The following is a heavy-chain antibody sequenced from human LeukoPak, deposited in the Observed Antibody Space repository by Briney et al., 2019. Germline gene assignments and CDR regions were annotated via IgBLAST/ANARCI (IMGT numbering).Heavy chain of an antibody. CDR1: GFTFSAYS. D-gene: IGHD5-18*01. CDR2: ISGSSIYI. V-gene: IGHV3-21*01. J-gene: IGHJ4*02. CDR3: ARAKGYRYDY. Sequence: PGGSLRLSCATSGFTFSAYSMNWVRQAPGKGLEWVSSISGSSIYINYADSVKGRFTISSDNAKNSLYLQMNSLRAEDTAVYYCARAKGYRYDYWGQGTLVTVSS.